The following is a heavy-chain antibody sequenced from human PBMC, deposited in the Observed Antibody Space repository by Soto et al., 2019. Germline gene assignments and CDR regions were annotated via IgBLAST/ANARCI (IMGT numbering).Heavy chain of an antibody. CDR2: IYPADSDT. CDR1: GYKFTSHW. D-gene: IGHD6-19*01. CDR3: ARPTVAGTWVAFEI. J-gene: IGHJ3*02. Sequence: HGESLKISCKSSGYKFTSHWIGWVRQMPGEGLEWMGIIYPADSDTKYNPSFQGQVTISADKSINTAYLHWPSLKASDTATYYCARPTVAGTWVAFEIWGQDTLVTVSS. V-gene: IGHV5-51*01.